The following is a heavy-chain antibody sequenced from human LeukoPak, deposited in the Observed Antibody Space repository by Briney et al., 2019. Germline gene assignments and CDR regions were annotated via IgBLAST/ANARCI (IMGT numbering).Heavy chain of an antibody. CDR2: ISSNGGST. CDR3: ARAIGYSSGLPYDY. J-gene: IGHJ4*02. CDR1: GFTFSSYA. Sequence: GGSLRLSCAASGFTFSSYAMHWVRQAPGKGLEYVSAISSNGGSTYYANSVKGRFTISRDNSKNTLYLQMGSLRAEDMAVYYCARAIGYSSGLPYDYWGQGTLVTVSS. V-gene: IGHV3-64*01. D-gene: IGHD6-19*01.